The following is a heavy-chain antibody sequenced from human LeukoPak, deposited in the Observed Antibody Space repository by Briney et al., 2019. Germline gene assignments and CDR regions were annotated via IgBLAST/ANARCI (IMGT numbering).Heavy chain of an antibody. Sequence: PSETLSLTCTVAGGSISSYYWSWIRQPPGKGLEWIGYIYYSGSTNYNPSLKSRVTISVDTSKNQFSLKLSSVTAADTAVYYCARERRDGYRISFDYWGQGTLVTVSS. J-gene: IGHJ4*02. V-gene: IGHV4-59*01. CDR3: ARERRDGYRISFDY. CDR2: IYYSGST. D-gene: IGHD5-24*01. CDR1: GGSISSYY.